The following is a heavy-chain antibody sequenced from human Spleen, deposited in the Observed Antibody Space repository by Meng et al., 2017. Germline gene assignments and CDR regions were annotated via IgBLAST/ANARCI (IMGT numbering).Heavy chain of an antibody. CDR2: TYYRSKWYN. J-gene: IGHJ5*02. V-gene: IGHV6-1*01. CDR3: ARAVASSFDP. CDR1: GDSVSNNSAS. D-gene: IGHD5-12*01. Sequence: QVQLQQSGPGLVKPSQTLSLTCAISGDSVSNNSASWTWIRQSPSRGLEWLGRTYYRSKWYNDYAGSVKSRITINPDTSKNQFSLQLSSVTPGDTAVYYCARAVASSFDPWGQGTLVTVSS.